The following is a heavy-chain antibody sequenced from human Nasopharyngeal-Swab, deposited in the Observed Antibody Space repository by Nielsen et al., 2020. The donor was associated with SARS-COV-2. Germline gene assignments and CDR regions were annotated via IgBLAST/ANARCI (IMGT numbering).Heavy chain of an antibody. CDR3: ARDIVVVVAATPYYYYGMDV. Sequence: ASVKVSCKASGYTFTGYDINWVRQATGQGLEWMGWMNPNSGNTGYAQKFQGRVTMTRNTSISTAYMELSSLRSEDTAVYYCARDIVVVVAATPYYYYGMDVWGQGTTVTVSS. J-gene: IGHJ6*02. CDR2: MNPNSGNT. D-gene: IGHD2-15*01. V-gene: IGHV1-8*01. CDR1: GYTFTGYD.